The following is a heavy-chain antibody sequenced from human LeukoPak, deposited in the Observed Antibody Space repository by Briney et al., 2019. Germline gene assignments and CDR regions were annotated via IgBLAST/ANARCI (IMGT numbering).Heavy chain of an antibody. J-gene: IGHJ4*02. D-gene: IGHD6-19*01. CDR3: ARGPGTLSGWYPPGGY. V-gene: IGHV4-39*01. CDR2: IHYSGST. Sequence: SETLSLTCTVSGGSISSDSYYWAWIRQPPGKGLEWIGSIHYSGSTYYNPSLKSRITMSVDTSKNQFSLKLRSVTAADTAVYYCARGPGTLSGWYPPGGYWGQGTLVTVSS. CDR1: GGSISSDSYY.